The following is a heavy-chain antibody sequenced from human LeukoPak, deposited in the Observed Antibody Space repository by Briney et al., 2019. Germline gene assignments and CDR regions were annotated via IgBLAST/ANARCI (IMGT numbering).Heavy chain of an antibody. Sequence: ASVKVSCKASGYTFTSYAMHWVRQAPGQRLEWMGWINAGNGNTKYSQKFQGRVTMTEDTSTDTAYMELSSLRSEDTAAYYCATHLIAVAGTGYWGQGTLVTVSS. V-gene: IGHV1-3*01. CDR1: GYTFTSYA. J-gene: IGHJ4*02. D-gene: IGHD6-19*01. CDR2: INAGNGNT. CDR3: ATHLIAVAGTGY.